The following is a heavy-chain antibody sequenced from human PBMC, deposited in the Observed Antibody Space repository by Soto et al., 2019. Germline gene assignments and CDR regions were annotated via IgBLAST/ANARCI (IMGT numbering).Heavy chain of an antibody. CDR2: ISAYNGNT. J-gene: IGHJ4*02. CDR1: GNTFTSSW. V-gene: IGHV1-18*01. Sequence: ALVKGSCKASGNTFTSSWLSWVRQAPGQGLEWMGWISAYNGNTNYAQKLQGRVTMTTDTSTSTAYMELRSLRSDDTAVYYCAKAPFHFYYWGQGTLVTVSS. CDR3: AKAPFHFYY.